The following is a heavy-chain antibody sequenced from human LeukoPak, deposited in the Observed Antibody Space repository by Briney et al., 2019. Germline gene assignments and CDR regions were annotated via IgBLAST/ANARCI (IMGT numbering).Heavy chain of an antibody. J-gene: IGHJ4*02. CDR2: ISGSGGST. D-gene: IGHD3-3*01. CDR1: GFFVSSNY. V-gene: IGHV3-23*01. Sequence: GGSLRLSCAASGFFVSSNYMSWVRQAPGKGLEWVSAISGSGGSTYYADSVKGRFTISRDNSKNTLYLRMNSLRAEDTAVYYCAKPFYDFWSGYSEYYFDYWGQGTLVTVSS. CDR3: AKPFYDFWSGYSEYYFDY.